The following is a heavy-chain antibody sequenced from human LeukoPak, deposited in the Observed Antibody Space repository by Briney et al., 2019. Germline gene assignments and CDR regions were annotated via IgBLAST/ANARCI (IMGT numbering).Heavy chain of an antibody. V-gene: IGHV4-39*01. D-gene: IGHD7-27*01. J-gene: IGHJ4*02. Sequence: SETLSLTCTVSGGSISSSSYYWGWLRQPPGKGLEWIGSIYYSGSTYYNPSLKSRVTISVDTSKNQFSLKLSSVTAADTAVYYCARAGEGGVFDYWGQGTLVTVSS. CDR3: ARAGEGGVFDY. CDR1: GGSISSSSYY. CDR2: IYYSGST.